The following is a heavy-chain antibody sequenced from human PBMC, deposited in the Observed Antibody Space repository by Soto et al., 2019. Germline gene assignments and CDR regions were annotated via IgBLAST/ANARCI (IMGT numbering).Heavy chain of an antibody. J-gene: IGHJ4*02. D-gene: IGHD4-17*01. CDR3: ARGVTVTTAGREFDY. V-gene: IGHV4-34*01. Sequence: ASETLSLTCAVYGGSFSGYYWSWIRQPPGKGLEWIGEINHSGSTNYNPSLKSRVTISVDTSKNQFSLKLSSVTAADTAVYYCARGVTVTTAGREFDYWGQGTLVTVSS. CDR2: INHSGST. CDR1: GGSFSGYY.